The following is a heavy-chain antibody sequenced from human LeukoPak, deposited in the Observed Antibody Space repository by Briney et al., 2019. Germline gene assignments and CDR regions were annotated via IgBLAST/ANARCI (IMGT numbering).Heavy chain of an antibody. Sequence: GGSLRLSCAASGFTFSSYAMNWVRRAPGKGLEGVSSISGSGGSTYYADSVKGRFTISRDNSKNTLYLQMNSLRAEDTAVYYCAKGERYYDILTGKFDYWGQGTLVTVSS. V-gene: IGHV3-23*01. CDR1: GFTFSSYA. CDR3: AKGERYYDILTGKFDY. D-gene: IGHD3-9*01. J-gene: IGHJ4*02. CDR2: ISGSGGST.